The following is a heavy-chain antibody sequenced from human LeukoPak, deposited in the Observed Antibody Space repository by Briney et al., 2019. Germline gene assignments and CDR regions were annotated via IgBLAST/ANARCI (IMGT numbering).Heavy chain of an antibody. D-gene: IGHD3-10*01. CDR2: IYYGGST. J-gene: IGHJ4*02. CDR1: GGSISSYY. CDR3: ARGPDYGSGSLYPDY. Sequence: SGTLSLTCTVSGGSISSYYWSWIRQPPGKGLEWIGYIYYGGSTNYNPSLKSRVTISVDTSKNQFSLKLSPVTAADTAVYYCARGPDYGSGSLYPDYWGQGTLVTVSS. V-gene: IGHV4-59*01.